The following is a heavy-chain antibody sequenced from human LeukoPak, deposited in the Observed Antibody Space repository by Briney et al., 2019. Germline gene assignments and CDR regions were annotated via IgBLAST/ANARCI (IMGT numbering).Heavy chain of an antibody. Sequence: GGSLRLSCAASGFTFGSYVMHWVRQAPGKGLEWVAIISYDGSNEYYADSVKGRFTISRDNSKNTLYLQMNSLRAADTAVYYCARDLGYYDSSGYYYEADDAFDIWGQGTMVTVSS. J-gene: IGHJ3*02. CDR3: ARDLGYYDSSGYYYEADDAFDI. V-gene: IGHV3-30*04. CDR1: GFTFGSYV. D-gene: IGHD3-22*01. CDR2: ISYDGSNE.